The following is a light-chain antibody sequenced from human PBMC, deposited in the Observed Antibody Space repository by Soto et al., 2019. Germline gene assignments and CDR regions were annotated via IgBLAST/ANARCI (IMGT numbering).Light chain of an antibody. V-gene: IGKV3-11*01. Sequence: EIVLTQSPGTLSSSPGERATLSCRASQSVDTYLAWYQKKPGQAPRLLIYDASNRATGIPARFSGSGSGTDFTLTISSLEPEDVAVYYCQQHINRPLTFGGGTKVEI. J-gene: IGKJ4*01. CDR3: QQHINRPLT. CDR1: QSVDTY. CDR2: DAS.